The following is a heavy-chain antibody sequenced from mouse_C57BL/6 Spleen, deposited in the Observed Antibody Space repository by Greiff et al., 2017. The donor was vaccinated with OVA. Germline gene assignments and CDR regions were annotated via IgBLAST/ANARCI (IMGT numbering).Heavy chain of an antibody. J-gene: IGHJ3*01. V-gene: IGHV1-53*01. CDR1: GYTFTSYW. D-gene: IGHD2-2*01. CDR3: ARHEENDYGCFAY. Sequence: QVQLQQPGTELVKPGASVKLSCKASGYTFTSYWMHWVKQRPGQGLEWIGNINPSNGGTNYIEKFKSKATLTVDKSSSTAYMQLSSLTSEDSAVYYCARHEENDYGCFAYWGQGTLVTVSA. CDR2: INPSNGGT.